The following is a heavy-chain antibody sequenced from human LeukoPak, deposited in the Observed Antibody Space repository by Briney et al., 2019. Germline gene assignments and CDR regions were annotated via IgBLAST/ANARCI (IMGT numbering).Heavy chain of an antibody. D-gene: IGHD6-19*01. CDR1: GFTFSDSA. CDR3: ARVGITVAGGYYFDY. CDR2: IRGKTNSYAT. V-gene: IGHV3-73*01. Sequence: GGSLRLSCAASGFTFSDSAMNWVRQASGKGLEWVGHIRGKTNSYATAYAESVRGRFTISRDNAKNSLYLQMNRLRAEDTGVYYCARVGITVAGGYYFDYWGQGTLVTVSS. J-gene: IGHJ4*02.